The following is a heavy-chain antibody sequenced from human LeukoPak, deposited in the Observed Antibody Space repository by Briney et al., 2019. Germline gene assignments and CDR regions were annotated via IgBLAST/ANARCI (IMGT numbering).Heavy chain of an antibody. D-gene: IGHD2-2*01. CDR2: ISGSGGST. CDR1: GFTFSSYA. CDR3: AKSEYCSSTSCYRSYYYGMDV. Sequence: GGSLRLSCAASGFTFSSYAMSWVRQAPGKGLEWVSAISGSGGSTYYADSEKGRFTISRDNSKNTLYLQMNSLRAEDTAVYYCAKSEYCSSTSCYRSYYYGMDVWGQGTTVTVSS. V-gene: IGHV3-23*01. J-gene: IGHJ6*02.